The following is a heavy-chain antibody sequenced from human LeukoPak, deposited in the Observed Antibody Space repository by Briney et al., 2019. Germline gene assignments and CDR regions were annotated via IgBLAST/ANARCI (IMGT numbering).Heavy chain of an antibody. J-gene: IGHJ4*02. V-gene: IGHV4-4*02. D-gene: IGHD4-17*01. CDR3: ARNGYYSADY. CDR1: GGSISNGNW. CDR2: IHRSGST. Sequence: SGTLPLTCGVSGGSISNGNWWSWVRQAPGKGLEWIGEIHRSGSTNCNPSLKSRVTISVDKSKNQFSLMLTSVTAADTAVYYCARNGYYSADYWGQGTLVTVSS.